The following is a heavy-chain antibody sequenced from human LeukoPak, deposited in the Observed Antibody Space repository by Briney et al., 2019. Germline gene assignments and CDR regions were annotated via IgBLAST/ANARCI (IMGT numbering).Heavy chain of an antibody. D-gene: IGHD3-22*01. CDR1: GFTVSSNY. J-gene: IGHJ4*02. V-gene: IGHV3-53*01. CDR2: IYSGGST. Sequence: GGSLRLSCAASGFTVSSNYMSWVRQAPGKGLEWVSVIYSGGSTYYADSVKGRFTISRDNSKNTLYLQMNSLRAEDTAVYYCARGVLDSSGYYPVSYWGQGTLVTVSS. CDR3: ARGVLDSSGYYPVSY.